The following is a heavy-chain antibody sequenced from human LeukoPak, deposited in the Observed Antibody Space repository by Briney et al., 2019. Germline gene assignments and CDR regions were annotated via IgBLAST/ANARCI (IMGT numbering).Heavy chain of an antibody. D-gene: IGHD4-17*01. Sequence: SETLSLTCTVSGYSISSGYYWSWIRQPPGEGLEWIGSIYHSGSTYYNPSLKSRVTISVDTSKNQFSLKLSSVTAADTAVYYCARGAGLRSFDYWGQGTLVTVSS. J-gene: IGHJ4*02. CDR2: IYHSGST. CDR1: GYSISSGYY. CDR3: ARGAGLRSFDY. V-gene: IGHV4-38-2*02.